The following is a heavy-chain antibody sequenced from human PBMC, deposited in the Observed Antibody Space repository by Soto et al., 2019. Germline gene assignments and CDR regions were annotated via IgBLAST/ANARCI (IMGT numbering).Heavy chain of an antibody. V-gene: IGHV3-21*01. CDR1: GFTFSSYS. Sequence: PGGSLRLSCAASGFTFSSYSMNWVRQAPGKGLEWVSSISSSSSYIYYADSVKGRFTISRDNAKNSLYLQMNSLRAEDTAVYYCARVAYYDFWSGYYNPGAFDIWGQGTMVTVSS. D-gene: IGHD3-3*01. J-gene: IGHJ3*02. CDR3: ARVAYYDFWSGYYNPGAFDI. CDR2: ISSSSSYI.